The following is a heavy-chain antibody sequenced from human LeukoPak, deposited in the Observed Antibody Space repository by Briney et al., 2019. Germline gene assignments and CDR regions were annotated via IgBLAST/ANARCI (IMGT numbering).Heavy chain of an antibody. CDR2: ISGDGGST. CDR1: GFTFDDYA. V-gene: IGHV3-43*02. Sequence: GRSLRLSCAASGFTFDDYAMHWVRQAPGKGLECVSLISGDGGSTYYADSVKGRFTISRDNSKNSLYLQMNSLRTEDTALYYCAGNGYYDSSGPEDAFDIWGQGTMVTVSS. D-gene: IGHD3-22*01. J-gene: IGHJ3*02. CDR3: AGNGYYDSSGPEDAFDI.